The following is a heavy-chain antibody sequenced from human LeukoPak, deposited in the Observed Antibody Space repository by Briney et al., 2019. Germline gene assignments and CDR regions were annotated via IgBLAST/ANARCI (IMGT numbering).Heavy chain of an antibody. Sequence: SETLSLSCTVSGGSISSGGYYWSWICQHPGKGLEWIGYIYYSGSTYYNPSLKSRVTISVDTSKNQFSLKLASVTAADTAVYYCASRGSTSEFDYWGQGTLVTVSS. CDR1: GGSISSGGYY. V-gene: IGHV4-31*03. CDR2: IYYSGST. CDR3: ASRGSTSEFDY. D-gene: IGHD2-2*01. J-gene: IGHJ4*02.